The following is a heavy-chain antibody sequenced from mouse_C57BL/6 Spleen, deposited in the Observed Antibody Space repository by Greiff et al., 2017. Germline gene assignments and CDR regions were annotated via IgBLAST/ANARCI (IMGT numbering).Heavy chain of an antibody. D-gene: IGHD1-1*01. V-gene: IGHV3-6*01. J-gene: IGHJ3*01. CDR2: ISYDGSN. CDR3: ATYYYGSSSWFAY. Sequence: VQLKQSGPGLVKPSQSLSLTCSVTGYSITSGYYWNWIRQFPGNKLEWMGYISYDGSNNYNPSLKNRISITRDTSKNQFFLKLNSVTTEDTATYYCATYYYGSSSWFAYWGQGTLVTVSA. CDR1: GYSITSGYY.